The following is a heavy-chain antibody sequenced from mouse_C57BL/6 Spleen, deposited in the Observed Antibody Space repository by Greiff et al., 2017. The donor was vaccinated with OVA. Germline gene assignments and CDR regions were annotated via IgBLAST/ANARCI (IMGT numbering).Heavy chain of an antibody. D-gene: IGHD1-1*01. CDR2: ISDGGSYT. J-gene: IGHJ4*01. V-gene: IGHV5-4*01. CDR1: GFTFSSYA. CDR3: ARDRGTTDDFYYAMDY. Sequence: EVKLVESGGGLVKPGGSLKLSCAASGFTFSSYAMSWVRQTPEKRLEWVATISDGGSYTYYPDNVKGRFTISRDNAKNNLYLQMSHLKSEDTAMYYCARDRGTTDDFYYAMDYWGQGTSVTVSS.